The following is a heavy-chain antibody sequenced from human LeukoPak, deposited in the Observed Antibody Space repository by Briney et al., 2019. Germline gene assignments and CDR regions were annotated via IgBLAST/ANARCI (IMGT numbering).Heavy chain of an antibody. CDR2: ISYDGSNK. J-gene: IGHJ4*02. V-gene: IGHV3-30*18. CDR1: GFTFSSYG. Sequence: GGSLRLSCAASGFTFSSYGMHWVRQAPGKGLEWVAVISYDGSNKYYADSVKGRFTISRDNSKNTLYLQMNSLRAEDTAVYYCAKDRGIVAVARSGLDYWGQGTLVTVSS. CDR3: AKDRGIVAVARSGLDY. D-gene: IGHD6-19*01.